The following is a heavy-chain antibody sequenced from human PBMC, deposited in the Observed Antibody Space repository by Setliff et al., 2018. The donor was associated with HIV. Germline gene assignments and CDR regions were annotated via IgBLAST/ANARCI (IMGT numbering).Heavy chain of an antibody. D-gene: IGHD3-3*01. CDR3: ARDSSEYFDFSSGDFHYMDV. J-gene: IGHJ6*03. CDR1: GYSFSRFS. V-gene: IGHV7-4-1*02. Sequence: ASVKVSCKASGYSFSRFSINWVRQAPGQGLEWMGWINTNSWIPTYAQGFTGRFVFSLDTTVRTAYLEVSDLRADDAGVYYCARDSSEYFDFSSGDFHYMDVWGKGTTVTVSS. CDR2: INTNSWIP.